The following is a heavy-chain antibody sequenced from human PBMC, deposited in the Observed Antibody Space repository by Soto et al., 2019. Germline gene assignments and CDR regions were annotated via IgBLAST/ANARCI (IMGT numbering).Heavy chain of an antibody. V-gene: IGHV3-7*01. CDR1: GFRFSGYW. J-gene: IGHJ4*02. Sequence: EGQLVESGGGLVQPGGSLRLSCAASGFRFSGYWMGWARQFPGKRLEWVANINQGGSEKYYVDSVKGRFTITRDNAKNSMYLQMDSLRAEDTAVYYCAPFGPPWYAHHPSDYWGQGTLVTVSS. CDR3: APFGPPWYAHHPSDY. D-gene: IGHD6-13*01. CDR2: INQGGSEK.